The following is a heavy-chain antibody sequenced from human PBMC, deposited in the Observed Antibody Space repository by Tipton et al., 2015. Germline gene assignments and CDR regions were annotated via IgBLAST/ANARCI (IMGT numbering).Heavy chain of an antibody. J-gene: IGHJ2*01. CDR2: ISYSGSP. Sequence: TLSLTCTVSGGSISNYYWNWIRQPPGKGLEWIGYISYSGSPNYNPSLRSRVTISVDASKTQFSLQLCSITAADTAVYYCARGHYVSGWYSHYFDLWGRGSLVTVSS. V-gene: IGHV4-59*12. CDR1: GGSISNYY. D-gene: IGHD6-19*01. CDR3: ARGHYVSGWYSHYFDL.